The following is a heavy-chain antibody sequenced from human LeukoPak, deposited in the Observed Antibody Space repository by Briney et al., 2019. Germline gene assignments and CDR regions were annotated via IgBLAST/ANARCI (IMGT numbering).Heavy chain of an antibody. D-gene: IGHD2-15*01. Sequence: PGGSLRLSCAASGFTFSSYAMSWVRQAPGKGLEGVSAISGSGGSTYYADSVKGRFTISRDNSKNTLYLQMNSLRAEDTAVYYCARDLCEVVPAAMHCSGGSWGPDYWGQGTLVTVSS. J-gene: IGHJ4*02. CDR3: ARDLCEVVPAAMHCSGGSWGPDY. CDR2: ISGSGGST. V-gene: IGHV3-23*01. CDR1: GFTFSSYA.